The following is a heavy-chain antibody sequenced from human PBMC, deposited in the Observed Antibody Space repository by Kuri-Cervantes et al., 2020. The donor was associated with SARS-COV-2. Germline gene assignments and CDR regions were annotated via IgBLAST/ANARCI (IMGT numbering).Heavy chain of an antibody. CDR2: ISAYNGNT. D-gene: IGHD3-22*01. Sequence: ASVKVSCKASGYTFTSYGISWVRQAPGQGLEWMGWISAYNGNTNYAQKLQGRVTMTTDTSTSTAYMELRSLRSDDTAVYYWARGAYDTSGYYYGYSYDYGMDVWGQGNTV. J-gene: IGHJ6*01. V-gene: IGHV1-18*01. CDR1: GYTFTSYG. CDR3: ARGAYDTSGYYYGYSYDYGMDV.